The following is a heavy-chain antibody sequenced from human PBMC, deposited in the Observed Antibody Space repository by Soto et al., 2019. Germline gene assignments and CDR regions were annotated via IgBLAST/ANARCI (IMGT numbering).Heavy chain of an antibody. V-gene: IGHV4-61*01. D-gene: IGHD6-19*01. CDR3: ARDSYSSGWFDS. CDR2: IFYSGST. J-gene: IGHJ5*01. Sequence: SETLSLTCTVSGGSVNSGNYYWSWIRQPPGKGLEWIGNIFYSGSTNYNPSLKSRVTISLDTSKNQFSLKLTSVTAADTAVYYCARDSYSSGWFDSWGQGTLVTVSS. CDR1: GGSVNSGNYY.